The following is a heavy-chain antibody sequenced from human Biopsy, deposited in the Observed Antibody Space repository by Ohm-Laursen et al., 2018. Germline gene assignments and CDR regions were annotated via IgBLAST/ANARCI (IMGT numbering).Heavy chain of an antibody. D-gene: IGHD1-26*01. V-gene: IGHV4-4*07. CDR3: ARGTGRYYVYGAFDI. J-gene: IGHJ3*02. CDR1: GDSINNYY. CDR2: IYTSGSP. Sequence: SDTLSLTCTVSGDSINNYYWSWIRQPAGKGLEWIGRIYTSGSPNYNLSLESRVTMSVDTSKNQFSLNLRSVTAADTAVYYCARGTGRYYVYGAFDIWGPGTTVTVSS.